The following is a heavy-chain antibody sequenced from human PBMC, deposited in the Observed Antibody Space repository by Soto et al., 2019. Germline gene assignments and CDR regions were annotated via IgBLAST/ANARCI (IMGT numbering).Heavy chain of an antibody. CDR3: AKDGFTRSTSLHYYYYGMDV. CDR1: GFTFSSYG. J-gene: IGHJ6*02. Sequence: PGGSLRLSCAASGFTFSSYGMHGVRQAPGKGLEGVAVISYDGSNKYYADSVKGRFTISRDNSKNTLYLQMNSLRAEDTAVYYCAKDGFTRSTSLHYYYYGMDVWGQGTTVTVSS. CDR2: ISYDGSNK. D-gene: IGHD2-2*01. V-gene: IGHV3-30*18.